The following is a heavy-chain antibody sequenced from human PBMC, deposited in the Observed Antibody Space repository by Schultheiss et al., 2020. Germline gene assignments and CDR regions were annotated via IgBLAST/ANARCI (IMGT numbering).Heavy chain of an antibody. V-gene: IGHV3-21*01. D-gene: IGHD3-10*01. CDR3: ARDISRSSYYGSGSPVDY. CDR1: GFNFRSYS. J-gene: IGHJ4*02. CDR2: ISSSSSYI. Sequence: GGSLRLSCAASGFNFRSYSMNWVRQAPGKGLEWVSCISSSSSYIYYADSVKGRFTISRDDAKNSLYLQMDSLRAEDTAVYFCARDISRSSYYGSGSPVDYWGQGTLVTVSS.